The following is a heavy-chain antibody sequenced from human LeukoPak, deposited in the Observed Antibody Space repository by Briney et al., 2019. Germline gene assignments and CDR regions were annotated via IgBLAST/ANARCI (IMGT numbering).Heavy chain of an antibody. Sequence: SVKVSCKASGGTFSSYAISWVRQAPGQGLEWVGGIIPIFGTANYAQKFQGRVTITADESTSTAYMELSSLRSEDTAVYYCARVRYSYGWSRGLGFDYWGQGTLVTVSS. J-gene: IGHJ4*02. CDR2: IIPIFGTA. V-gene: IGHV1-69*13. D-gene: IGHD5-18*01. CDR1: GGTFSSYA. CDR3: ARVRYSYGWSRGLGFDY.